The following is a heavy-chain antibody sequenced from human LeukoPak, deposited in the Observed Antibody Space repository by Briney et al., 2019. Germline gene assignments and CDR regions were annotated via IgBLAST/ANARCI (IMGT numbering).Heavy chain of an antibody. V-gene: IGHV3-9*03. J-gene: IGHJ4*02. CDR3: AKGGGRGANRYYFDY. Sequence: GGSLRLSCAASGFTFDDYAMHWVRQAPGKGLEWVSGISWNSGSIGYADSVKGRFTISRDNAKNSLYLQMNSLRAEDMALYYCAKGGGRGANRYYFDYWGQGTLVTVSS. CDR1: GFTFDDYA. CDR2: ISWNSGSI. D-gene: IGHD3-10*01.